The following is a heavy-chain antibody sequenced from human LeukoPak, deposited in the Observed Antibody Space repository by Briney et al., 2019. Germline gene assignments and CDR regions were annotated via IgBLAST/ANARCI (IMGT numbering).Heavy chain of an antibody. CDR2: INPNSGDT. V-gene: IGHV1-2*02. J-gene: IGHJ4*02. CDR1: GYTFTGYH. Sequence: ASVKVSCKASGYTFTGYHMHWVRQAPGQGLEWMGCINPNSGDTNYAQRFQGRVTMTRDTSITTAYMELSSLRSDDTAVYYCAREQYGSGTYGFDYWGQGTLVTVSS. CDR3: AREQYGSGTYGFDY. D-gene: IGHD3-10*01.